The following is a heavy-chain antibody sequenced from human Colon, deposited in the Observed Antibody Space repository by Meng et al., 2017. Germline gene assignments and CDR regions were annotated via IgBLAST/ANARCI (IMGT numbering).Heavy chain of an antibody. D-gene: IGHD6-19*01. CDR2: ISPKSGDT. CDR1: GYTFTDYY. Sequence: VNLLHSWAEVNQPGASVKGSCETSGYTFTDYYIHWVRQAPGQGLEWMGRISPKSGDTNSAQKFQGRVTMTRDTSISTAYMELNSLSSDDTAVYYCARRVAVSGTPFGYWGQGTLVTVSS. CDR3: ARRVAVSGTPFGY. J-gene: IGHJ4*02. V-gene: IGHV1-2*06.